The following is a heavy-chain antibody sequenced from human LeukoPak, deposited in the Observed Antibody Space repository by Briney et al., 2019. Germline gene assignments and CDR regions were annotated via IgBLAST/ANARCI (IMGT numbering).Heavy chain of an antibody. CDR3: ATDFTGTTGFDY. J-gene: IGHJ4*02. Sequence: ASVKVSCKASGYTFTTYDINWVRQATGQGLEWMGWMNPNSGNTGYAQKFQGRVTMTEDTSTDTAYMELSSLRSEDTAVYYCATDFTGTTGFDYWGQGTLVTVSS. V-gene: IGHV1-8*01. D-gene: IGHD1-7*01. CDR2: MNPNSGNT. CDR1: GYTFTTYD.